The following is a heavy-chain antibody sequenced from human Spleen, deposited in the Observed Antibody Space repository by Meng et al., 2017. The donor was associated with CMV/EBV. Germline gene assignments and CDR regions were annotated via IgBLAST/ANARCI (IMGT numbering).Heavy chain of an antibody. V-gene: IGHV1-69*04. D-gene: IGHD3-22*01. CDR3: ARSTSILVGHSEIDY. CDR2: LIPILGVP. Sequence: SVKVSCKASGDTFSSYGFSWVRQAPGQGLEWMGTLIPILGVPDYAQNFQGRVTITADTSTGTSYMEISSLRSEDTAVYYCARSTSILVGHSEIDYWGQGTLVTVSS. J-gene: IGHJ4*02. CDR1: GDTFSSYG.